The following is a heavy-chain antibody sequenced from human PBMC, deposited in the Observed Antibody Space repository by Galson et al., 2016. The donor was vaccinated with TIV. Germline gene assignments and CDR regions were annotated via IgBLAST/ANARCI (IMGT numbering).Heavy chain of an antibody. Sequence: SVKVSCKASGGTFSSFAFSWVRQVPGQGLEWMGRIIGMFGTTTYAQRFKGRVIITAEEITSTTYMELSSLTPEDTAVYYCARVPGYHDSSGYYPSWGQGTLVTVSS. J-gene: IGHJ4*02. V-gene: IGHV1-69*13. CDR2: IIGMFGTT. D-gene: IGHD3-22*01. CDR1: GGTFSSFA. CDR3: ARVPGYHDSSGYYPS.